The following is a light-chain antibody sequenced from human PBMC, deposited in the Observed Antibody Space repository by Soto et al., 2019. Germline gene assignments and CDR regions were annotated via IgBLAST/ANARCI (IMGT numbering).Light chain of an antibody. CDR2: DVS. Sequence: QSALTQPPSVSGSPGQSVTISCTGPSSDFGTYNGISWYQQPPGTAPKLMIYDVSNRPSGVPDRFSGSKSGNTASLTISGLQAEDEGDYYCSSYTISNTYVFGTGIKLTVL. J-gene: IGLJ1*01. CDR3: SSYTISNTYV. V-gene: IGLV2-18*02. CDR1: SSDFGTYNG.